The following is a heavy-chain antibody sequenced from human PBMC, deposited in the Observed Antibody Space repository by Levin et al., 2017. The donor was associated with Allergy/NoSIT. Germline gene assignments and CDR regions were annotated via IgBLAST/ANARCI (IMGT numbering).Heavy chain of an antibody. V-gene: IGHV4-61*02. CDR2: IYTSGST. D-gene: IGHD1-1*01. CDR1: GGSISSGSYY. Sequence: SETLSLTCTVSGGSISSGSYYWSWIRQPAGKGLEWIGRIYTSGSTNYNPSLKSRVTISVDTSKNQFSLKLSSVTAADTAVYYCARSRWMERRMFDYWGQGTLVTVSS. J-gene: IGHJ4*02. CDR3: ARSRWMERRMFDY.